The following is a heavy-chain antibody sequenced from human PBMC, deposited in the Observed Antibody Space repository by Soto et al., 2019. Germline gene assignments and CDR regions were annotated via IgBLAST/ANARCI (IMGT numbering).Heavy chain of an antibody. Sequence: SETLSLTCTVSGGSISSSSYYWGWIRQPPGKGLEWIGSIYYSGSTYYNPSLKSRVTISVDTSKNQFSLKLSSVTAADTAVYYCARDHGGWFDAFDIGGQGTMVTVSS. J-gene: IGHJ3*02. CDR1: GGSISSSSYY. V-gene: IGHV4-39*07. D-gene: IGHD2-15*01. CDR3: ARDHGGWFDAFDI. CDR2: IYYSGST.